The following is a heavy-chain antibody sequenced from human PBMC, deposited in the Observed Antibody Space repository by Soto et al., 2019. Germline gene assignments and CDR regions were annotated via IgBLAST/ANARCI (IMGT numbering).Heavy chain of an antibody. CDR2: IYYSGST. J-gene: IGHJ5*02. D-gene: IGHD4-17*01. CDR3: ARELIATTVNWFDP. CDR1: GGSISSGDYY. Sequence: PSETLSLTCTVSGGSISSGDYYWSWIRQPPGKGLEWIGYIYYSGSTYYNPSLKSRVTISVDTSKNQFSLKLSSVTAADTAVYYCARELIATTVNWFDPWGQGTLVTVSS. V-gene: IGHV4-30-4*01.